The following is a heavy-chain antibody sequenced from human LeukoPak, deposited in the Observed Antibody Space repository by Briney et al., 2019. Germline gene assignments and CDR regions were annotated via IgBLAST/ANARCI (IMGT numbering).Heavy chain of an antibody. CDR2: ISSNGGST. V-gene: IGHV3-64*01. Sequence: GGSLRLSRAASGFTFSSYAMHWVRQAPGKGLEYVSAISSNGGSTYYANSVKGRFTISRDNSKNTLYLQMGSLRAEDMAVYYCARDPGTTFYYYYMDVWGKGTTVTVSS. J-gene: IGHJ6*03. D-gene: IGHD1-7*01. CDR3: ARDPGTTFYYYYMDV. CDR1: GFTFSSYA.